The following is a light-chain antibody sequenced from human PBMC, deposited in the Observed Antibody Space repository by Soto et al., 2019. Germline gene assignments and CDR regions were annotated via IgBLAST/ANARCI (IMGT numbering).Light chain of an antibody. Sequence: QPVLTQSPSASASLGASVKLTCTLSSGHSRNAIAWHQQLPQKGPRYLMKVNNDGSYTKGAGIPDRFSGSSSGAERYLIISSLQSDDEADYYCQTWETGSVIFGGGTKLTVL. CDR1: SGHSRNA. J-gene: IGLJ2*01. CDR2: VNNDGSY. V-gene: IGLV4-69*01. CDR3: QTWETGSVI.